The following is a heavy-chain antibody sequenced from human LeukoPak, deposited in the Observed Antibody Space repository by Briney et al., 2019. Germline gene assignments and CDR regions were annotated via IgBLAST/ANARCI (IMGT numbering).Heavy chain of an antibody. CDR1: GFTFSSYA. Sequence: GGSLRLSCAASGFTFSSYAMSWVRQAPGKGLEWVSAITGSGGSTYYADSVKGRFTISRDNSKNTLYLQLNSLRAEDTAVYYCAKGKASGWYIVDYWGQGTLVTVSS. CDR3: AKGKASGWYIVDY. CDR2: ITGSGGST. V-gene: IGHV3-23*01. D-gene: IGHD6-19*01. J-gene: IGHJ4*02.